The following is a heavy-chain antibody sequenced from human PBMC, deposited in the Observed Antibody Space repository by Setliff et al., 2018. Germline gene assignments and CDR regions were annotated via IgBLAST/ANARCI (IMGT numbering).Heavy chain of an antibody. Sequence: GESLKISCKGSGYSSTSYWIGWVRQMPGKGLEWMGIIYPGDSYTGYSPSFHGQVTISADKSISTAYLQWSSLKASDTAMYYCARGPLLPGYPHALRRYYYGMDVWGQGTTVTVSS. D-gene: IGHD3-9*01. CDR1: GYSSTSYW. CDR2: IYPGDSYT. V-gene: IGHV5-51*01. CDR3: ARGPLLPGYPHALRRYYYGMDV. J-gene: IGHJ6*02.